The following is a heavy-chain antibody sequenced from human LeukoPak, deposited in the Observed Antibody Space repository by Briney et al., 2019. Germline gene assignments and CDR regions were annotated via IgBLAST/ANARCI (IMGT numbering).Heavy chain of an antibody. CDR2: IGNKAKRYTT. Sequence: PGGSLRLSCAASGSGFTFSDHYMDWVRQAPGKGLEWVGRIGNKAKRYTTEYATSVKGRFTISRDDSRNSLYLQMNSLKTEDTAVYHCTRGYSMSPTYAFDIWGQGTKVTVSS. D-gene: IGHD5-12*01. V-gene: IGHV3-72*01. CDR1: GSGFTFSDHY. CDR3: TRGYSMSPTYAFDI. J-gene: IGHJ3*02.